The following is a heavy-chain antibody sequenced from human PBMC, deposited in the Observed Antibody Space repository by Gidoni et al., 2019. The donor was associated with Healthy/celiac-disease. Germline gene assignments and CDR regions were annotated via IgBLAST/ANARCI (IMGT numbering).Heavy chain of an antibody. Sequence: QVQLVQSGAEVKKPGASVKVSCKASGYTFTGYYMHWVRQAPGQGLAWMGWINPNSGGTNYAQKFQGWVTMTRDTSISTAYMELSRLRSDDTAVYYCARGSGVGATATHDAFDIWGQGTMVTVSS. CDR3: ARGSGVGATATHDAFDI. CDR1: GYTFTGYY. V-gene: IGHV1-2*04. CDR2: INPNSGGT. J-gene: IGHJ3*02. D-gene: IGHD1-26*01.